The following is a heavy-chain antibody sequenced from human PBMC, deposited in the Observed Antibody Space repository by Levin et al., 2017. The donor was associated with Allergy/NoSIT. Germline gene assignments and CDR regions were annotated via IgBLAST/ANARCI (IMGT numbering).Heavy chain of an antibody. D-gene: IGHD6-6*01. CDR2: VIPFLNIT. J-gene: IGHJ5*02. CDR3: STDPGSPRPIDL. CDR1: GGTFSTYP. V-gene: IGHV1-69*02. Sequence: ASVKVSCKASGGTFSTYPLSWVRQAPGQGLEWLGRVIPFLNITNNAQKFKDRLTITADRSTSTAYMELSSLRSDDTAMYYCSTDPGSPRPIDLRGQGTLVSVSS.